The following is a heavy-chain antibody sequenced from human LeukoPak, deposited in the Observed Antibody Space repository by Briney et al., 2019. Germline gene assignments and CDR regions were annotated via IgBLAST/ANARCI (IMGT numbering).Heavy chain of an antibody. Sequence: PSQTLSLTCAVSGGSISSGSYSWSWLRQPPGKGLEWIGYIYHSGSTYYNPSLKSRVTISVDRSKNQFSLKLSSVTAADTAVYYCARGETGTYFDYWGQGTLVTVSS. CDR1: GGSISSGSYS. CDR3: ARGETGTYFDY. CDR2: IYHSGST. J-gene: IGHJ4*02. V-gene: IGHV4-30-2*01.